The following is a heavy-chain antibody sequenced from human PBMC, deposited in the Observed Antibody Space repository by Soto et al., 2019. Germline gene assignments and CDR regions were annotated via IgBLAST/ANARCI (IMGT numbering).Heavy chain of an antibody. J-gene: IGHJ5*02. CDR2: ISAYNGNT. Sequence: QVQLVQSGAEVKKPGASVKVSCKASGYTFTSYGISWVRQAPGQGLEWVGWISAYNGNTNYAQKLQGRVTMTTDTSTSTAYMELRRLRSDDTAVYYCASVASITMVRGVPYNWFDPWGQGTLVTVSS. CDR3: ASVASITMVRGVPYNWFDP. CDR1: GYTFTSYG. D-gene: IGHD3-10*01. V-gene: IGHV1-18*01.